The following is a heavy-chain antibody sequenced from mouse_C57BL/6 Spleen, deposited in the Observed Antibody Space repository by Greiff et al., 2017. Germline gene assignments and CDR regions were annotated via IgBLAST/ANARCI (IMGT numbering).Heavy chain of an antibody. CDR1: GFNIKDDY. J-gene: IGHJ3*01. Sequence: EVKLQQSGAELVRPGASVKLSCTASGFNIKDDYMHWVKQRPEQGLEWIGWIDPENGDTEYASKFQGKATITADTSSNTAYLQLSSLTSEDTAVYYCTRGGITTVVARTYWGQGTLVTVSA. CDR3: TRGGITTVVARTY. V-gene: IGHV14-4*01. CDR2: IDPENGDT. D-gene: IGHD1-1*01.